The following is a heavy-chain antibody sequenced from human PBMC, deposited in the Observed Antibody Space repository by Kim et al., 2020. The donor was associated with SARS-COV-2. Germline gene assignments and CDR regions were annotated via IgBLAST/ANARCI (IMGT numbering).Heavy chain of an antibody. V-gene: IGHV1-8*01. D-gene: IGHD3-3*01. CDR3: ARAFGFVDFWSGYSPWYMDV. J-gene: IGHJ6*03. Sequence: ASVKVSCKASGYTFTSYDINWVRQATGQGLEWMGWMNPNSGNTGYAQKFQGRVTMTRNTSISTAYMELSSLRSEDTAVYYCARAFGFVDFWSGYSPWYMDVWGKGTTVTVSS. CDR2: MNPNSGNT. CDR1: GYTFTSYD.